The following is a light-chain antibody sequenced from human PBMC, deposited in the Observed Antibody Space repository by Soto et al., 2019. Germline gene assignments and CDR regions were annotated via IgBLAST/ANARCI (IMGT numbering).Light chain of an antibody. J-gene: IGKJ1*01. CDR1: QTISSW. V-gene: IGKV1-5*03. CDR3: QHYNSYSEE. CDR2: KAS. Sequence: DIQMTQSPSTLSGSVGDRGTITCRASQTISSWLAWYQQKQGKAPKLLIYKASTLKSGVPSRFRGSGSGTELTLTISSLQPDDFATYYCQHYNSYSEEFGQGTKVDI.